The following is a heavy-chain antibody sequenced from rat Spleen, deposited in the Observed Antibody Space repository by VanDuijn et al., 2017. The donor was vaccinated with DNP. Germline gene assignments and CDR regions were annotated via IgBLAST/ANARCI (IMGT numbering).Heavy chain of an antibody. CDR2: ISYEGSST. J-gene: IGHJ2*01. CDR3: ARQGYGDYCFDY. Sequence: EVQLVESGGDLVQPGRSLKLSCAASGFTFSDYYMAWVRQAPKKGLEWVASISYEGSSTYYGDSVKGRFTISRDNAKSTLYLQMSSLRSEDTATYYCARQGYGDYCFDYWGQGVMVTVSS. V-gene: IGHV5-22*01. CDR1: GFTFSDYY. D-gene: IGHD1-11*01.